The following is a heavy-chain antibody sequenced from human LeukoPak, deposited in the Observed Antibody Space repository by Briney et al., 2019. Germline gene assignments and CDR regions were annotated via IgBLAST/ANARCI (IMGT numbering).Heavy chain of an antibody. CDR1: GFTFISYG. CDR3: AKDRGRLGELSSY. V-gene: IGHV3-30*18. Sequence: GGSLRFSCATPGFTFISYGMHSVRQAPGKGVERVAFISYDGSNKYYADSVKGRFTISRDNSKNTLYLQMNSLRAEDTAVYYCAKDRGRLGELSSYWGQGTLVTVSS. J-gene: IGHJ4*02. CDR2: ISYDGSNK. D-gene: IGHD3-16*02.